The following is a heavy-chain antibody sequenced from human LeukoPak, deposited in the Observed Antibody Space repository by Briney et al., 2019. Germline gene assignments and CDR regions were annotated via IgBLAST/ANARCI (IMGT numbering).Heavy chain of an antibody. J-gene: IGHJ5*02. CDR3: AREGRYSGYDWVDWFDP. V-gene: IGHV1-8*03. Sequence: ASVKVSCKASGYTFTSYDINWVRQATGQGLEWMGWMNPNSGNTGYAQKFQGRVTITRNTSISTAYMELSSLRSEDTAVYYCAREGRYSGYDWVDWFDPWGQGTLVTVSS. CDR1: GYTFTSYD. CDR2: MNPNSGNT. D-gene: IGHD5-12*01.